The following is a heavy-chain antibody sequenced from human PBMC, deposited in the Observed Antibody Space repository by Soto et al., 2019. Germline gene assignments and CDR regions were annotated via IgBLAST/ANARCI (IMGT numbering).Heavy chain of an antibody. CDR1: GGSFSGYY. D-gene: IGHD2-15*01. CDR2: IYHTGST. CDR3: ARGPDSLPMN. Sequence: QLQLQQWGAGLLKPSETLSLTCAVHGGSFSGYYWSWIRQPPGKGLEWIGEIYHTGSTNYNPSLRSRVPISVDTSKNQSSLKLSSVTAADTAVYFCARGPDSLPMNWGQGTLVTVSS. J-gene: IGHJ4*02. V-gene: IGHV4-34*01.